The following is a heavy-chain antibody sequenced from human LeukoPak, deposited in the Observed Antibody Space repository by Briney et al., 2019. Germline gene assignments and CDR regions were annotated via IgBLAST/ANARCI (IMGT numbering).Heavy chain of an antibody. D-gene: IGHD3-9*01. V-gene: IGHV4-59*01. J-gene: IGHJ4*02. CDR2: VFHSGNT. CDR3: ASSDIVTGTTYYFDY. CDR1: GGSISSYY. Sequence: SETLSLTCSVSGGSISSYYRFWIRQPPGKGLEWIGYVFHSGNTNYNPSLRSRVTISVDTSKNQFSLKLSFVTAADTAVYYCASSDIVTGTTYYFDYWGQGTLITVSS.